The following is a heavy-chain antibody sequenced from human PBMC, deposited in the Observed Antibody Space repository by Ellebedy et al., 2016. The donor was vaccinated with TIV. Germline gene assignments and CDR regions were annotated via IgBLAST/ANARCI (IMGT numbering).Heavy chain of an antibody. CDR1: GFTFSSYA. CDR2: VSGSGGST. D-gene: IGHD6-19*01. V-gene: IGHV3-23*01. Sequence: GGSLRLXXAASGFTFSSYAMGWVRQAPGKGLDWVAGVSGSGGSTYYADSVKGRFTISRDNSKNTLYLQMNSLRAEDTAVYYCAKDQKRPGSGWAQYFDDWGQGALVTVSS. J-gene: IGHJ4*02. CDR3: AKDQKRPGSGWAQYFDD.